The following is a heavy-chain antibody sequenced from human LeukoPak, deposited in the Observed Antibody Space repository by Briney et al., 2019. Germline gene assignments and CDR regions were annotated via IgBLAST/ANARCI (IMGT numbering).Heavy chain of an antibody. J-gene: IGHJ5*02. CDR1: GFTFSSYS. D-gene: IGHD6-13*01. CDR3: ARDQYSSSWYNWFDP. Sequence: GGSLRLSCAASGFTFSSYSMNWGRQAPGKGLEWVSYISSSSSTIYYADSVKGRFTISRDNAKDSLYLQMNSLRAEDTAVYYCARDQYSSSWYNWFDPWGQGTLVTVSS. V-gene: IGHV3-48*01. CDR2: ISSSSSTI.